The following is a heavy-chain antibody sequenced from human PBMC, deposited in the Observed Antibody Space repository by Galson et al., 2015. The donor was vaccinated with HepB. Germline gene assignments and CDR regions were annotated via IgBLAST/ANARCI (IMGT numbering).Heavy chain of an antibody. CDR1: GGSISSGGYY. Sequence: TLSLTCTVSGGSISSGGYYWSWIRQHPGKGLEWIGYIYYSGSTYYNPSLKSRVTISVDTSKNQFSLKLSSVTAADTAVYYCARDHWGWFDYWGQGTLVTVSS. CDR3: ARDHWGWFDY. J-gene: IGHJ4*02. V-gene: IGHV4-31*03. D-gene: IGHD3-16*01. CDR2: IYYSGST.